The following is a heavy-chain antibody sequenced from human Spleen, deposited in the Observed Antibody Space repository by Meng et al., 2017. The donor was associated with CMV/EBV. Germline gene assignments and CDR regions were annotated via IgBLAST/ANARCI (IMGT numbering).Heavy chain of an antibody. CDR1: GGSVSSASDY. CDR3: ARLVSLLVPSARGDFDY. J-gene: IGHJ4*02. CDR2: IYYSGRT. Sequence: SETLSLTCTVSGGSVSSASDYWSWIRQPPGKGLEWIGYIYYSGRTNYKPSLKSRVTISVDTSKNQFSLKLSSVTAADTATYYCARLVSLLVPSARGDFDYWGQGALVTVSS. V-gene: IGHV4-61*01. D-gene: IGHD2-15*01.